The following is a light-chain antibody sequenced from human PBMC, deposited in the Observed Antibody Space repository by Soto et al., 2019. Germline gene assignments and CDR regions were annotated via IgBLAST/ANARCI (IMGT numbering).Light chain of an antibody. CDR1: QSVSRD. V-gene: IGKV3-15*01. J-gene: IGKJ1*01. Sequence: VRTKSHVNLSVSPGARVTLSCRASQSVSRDLAWYPQKPGQAPRLLIIGASTSATNSPARFTGSRAGTNDTLTIIRREPEDVAVYYCQQYCKRPRTFGQGTKVDNK. CDR3: QQYCKRPRT. CDR2: GAS.